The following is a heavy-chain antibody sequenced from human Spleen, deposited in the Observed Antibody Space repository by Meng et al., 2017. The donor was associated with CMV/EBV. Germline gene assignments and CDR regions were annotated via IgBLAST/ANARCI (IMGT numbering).Heavy chain of an antibody. CDR1: GSTFSRYA. CDR3: AKAHGYYYYYGMDV. D-gene: IGHD5-24*01. Sequence: GESLKISCTASGSTFSRYAMSWVRQAPGKGLEWVSSIRGSDGRTYYADSVKGRFTISRDNSKNTFYVQMNSLRAEDTAVYYCAKAHGYYYYYGMDVWGQGTTVTVSS. CDR2: IRGSDGRT. J-gene: IGHJ6*02. V-gene: IGHV3-23*01.